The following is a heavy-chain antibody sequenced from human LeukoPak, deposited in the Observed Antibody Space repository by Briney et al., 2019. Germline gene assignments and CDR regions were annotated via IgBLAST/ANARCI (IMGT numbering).Heavy chain of an antibody. J-gene: IGHJ1*01. CDR1: GFTLTIYD. V-gene: IGHV1-8*01. CDR3: VRGRFIAGAGD. D-gene: IGHD1-26*01. CDR2: MNGNSGDT. Sequence: ASVKVSCKTSGFTLTIYDINWVRQATGQGLEWMGWMNGNSGDTGYAQKFQSRVTMTRNTSISTAYMELSNLRSEDTAVYYCVRGRFIAGAGDWGQGSSVTVPS.